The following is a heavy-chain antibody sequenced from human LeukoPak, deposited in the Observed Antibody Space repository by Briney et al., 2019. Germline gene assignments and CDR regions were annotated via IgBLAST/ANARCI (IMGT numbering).Heavy chain of an antibody. V-gene: IGHV4-59*01. D-gene: IGHD2-2*01. CDR3: ARAPIVVVPAAYFDY. Sequence: SETLSLTCTVSGGSISSYYWSWIRQPPGKGLEWIGYIYYSESTNYNPSLKSRVTISVDTSKNQFSLKLSSVTAADTAVYYCARAPIVVVPAAYFDYWGQGTLVTVSS. CDR2: IYYSEST. J-gene: IGHJ4*02. CDR1: GGSISSYY.